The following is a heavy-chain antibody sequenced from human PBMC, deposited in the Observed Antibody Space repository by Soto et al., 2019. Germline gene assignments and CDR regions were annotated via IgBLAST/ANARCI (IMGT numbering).Heavy chain of an antibody. CDR3: ARGDYDFWSGKSYYYGMDV. J-gene: IGHJ6*02. V-gene: IGHV4-39*01. D-gene: IGHD3-3*01. Sequence: PSETLSLTCTVSGGSISSSSYYWGWIRQPPGKGLEWIGSIYYSGSTYYNPSLKSRVTISVDTSKNQFSLKLSSVTAADTAVYYCARGDYDFWSGKSYYYGMDVWGQGTTVTVSS. CDR2: IYYSGST. CDR1: GGSISSSSYY.